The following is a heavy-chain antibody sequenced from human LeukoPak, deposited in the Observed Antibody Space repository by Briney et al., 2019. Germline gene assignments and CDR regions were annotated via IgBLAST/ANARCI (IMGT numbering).Heavy chain of an antibody. D-gene: IGHD4-17*01. J-gene: IGHJ2*01. V-gene: IGHV3-23*01. CDR3: AKNPPTVTDHWYFDL. Sequence: PGGSLRLSCAASGFTFSSYAMSWVRQAPGKGLDWVSTISGSGGSTYYADSVKGRFTISRDISKNTLSLQMNSLRAEDTAVYYCAKNPPTVTDHWYFDLWGRGTLVTVSS. CDR2: ISGSGGST. CDR1: GFTFSSYA.